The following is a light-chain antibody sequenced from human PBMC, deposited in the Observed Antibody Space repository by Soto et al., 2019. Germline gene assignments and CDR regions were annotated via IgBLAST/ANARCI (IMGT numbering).Light chain of an antibody. V-gene: IGKV1-17*01. CDR3: LQHNTYPYT. J-gene: IGKJ2*01. CDR1: QAIRDA. CDR2: AAS. Sequence: DIQMTQSPCSLSASVGDRDTITCRASQAIRDALGWYQQKPGNAPKRLIYAASNLQSAVPSRCSGSGYGTEFTLTISSLQPEDFATYYCLQHNTYPYTFGQGTKLEIK.